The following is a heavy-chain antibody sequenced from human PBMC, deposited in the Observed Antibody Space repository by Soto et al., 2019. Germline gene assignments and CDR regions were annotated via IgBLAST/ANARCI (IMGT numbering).Heavy chain of an antibody. V-gene: IGHV4-59*08. CDR3: ARLLIYCSSTSCYGRFDP. CDR2: IYYSGST. D-gene: IGHD2-2*01. CDR1: GGSISSYY. J-gene: IGHJ5*02. Sequence: SETLSLTCTVSGGSISSYYWSWIRQPPGKGLEWIGYIYYSGSTNYNPSLKSRVTISVDTSKNQFSLKLSSVTAADTAVYYCARLLIYCSSTSCYGRFDPWGQGPLVTVSS.